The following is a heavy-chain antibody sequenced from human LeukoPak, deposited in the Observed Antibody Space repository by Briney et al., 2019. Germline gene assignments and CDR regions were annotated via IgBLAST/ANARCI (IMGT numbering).Heavy chain of an antibody. CDR2: ISYDGSNK. V-gene: IGHV3-30*04. CDR1: GFTFSSYA. CDR3: ARDQYGY. Sequence: GGSLRLSCAASGFTFSSYAMHWVRQAPGKGLEWVAVISYDGSNKYYADSVKGRFTISRDNSKNTLYLQMNSLRAEDTAVYYCARDQYGYWGQGTLVTVSS. D-gene: IGHD2-2*01. J-gene: IGHJ4*02.